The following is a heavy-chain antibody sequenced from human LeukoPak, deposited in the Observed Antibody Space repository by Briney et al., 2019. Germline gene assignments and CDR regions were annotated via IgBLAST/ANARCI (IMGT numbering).Heavy chain of an antibody. V-gene: IGHV4-4*07. J-gene: IGHJ5*02. Sequence: SETLPLTCTVSVGSISNYYWSWIRQPAGKGLEWIGRFYTSGSTNYNPSLKSRVTMSVDKSKNQYSLKLNSVTAADTAVYYCARDSCSSTSCYNNWFDPWGQGTLVTVSS. D-gene: IGHD2-2*02. CDR1: VGSISNYY. CDR3: ARDSCSSTSCYNNWFDP. CDR2: FYTSGST.